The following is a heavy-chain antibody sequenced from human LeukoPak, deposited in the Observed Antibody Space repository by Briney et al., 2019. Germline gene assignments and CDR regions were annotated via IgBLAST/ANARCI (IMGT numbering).Heavy chain of an antibody. V-gene: IGHV3-11*01. CDR2: ISSSGSTI. CDR3: AGAPQYDFWRDY. Sequence: GGSLKLSCAASGFTFSDYYMSWIRQAPGKGLEWVSYISSSGSTIYYADSVKGRFTISRDNAKNSLYLQMNSLRAEDTAVYYCAGAPQYDFWRDYWGQGTLVTVSS. CDR1: GFTFSDYY. D-gene: IGHD3-3*01. J-gene: IGHJ4*02.